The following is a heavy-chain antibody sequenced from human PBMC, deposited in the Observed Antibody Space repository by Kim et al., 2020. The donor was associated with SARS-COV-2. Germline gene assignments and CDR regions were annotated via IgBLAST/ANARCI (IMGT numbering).Heavy chain of an antibody. CDR3: ARARSYCSSTSCYGEIYYFDY. V-gene: IGHV1-2*02. Sequence: ASVKVSCKASGYTFTGYYMHWVRQAPGQGLEWMGWINPNSGGTNYAQKFQGRVTMTRDTSISTAYMELSRLRSDDTAVYYCARARSYCSSTSCYGEIYYFDYWGQGTLVTVSS. D-gene: IGHD2-2*01. CDR1: GYTFTGYY. J-gene: IGHJ4*02. CDR2: INPNSGGT.